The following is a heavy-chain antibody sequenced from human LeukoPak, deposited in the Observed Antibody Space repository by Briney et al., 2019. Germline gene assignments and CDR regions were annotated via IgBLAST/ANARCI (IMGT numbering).Heavy chain of an antibody. CDR1: GFTFSSYA. D-gene: IGHD3-22*01. Sequence: GGPLRLSCAASGFTFSSYAMHWVRQAPGKGLEWVAVISYDGSNKYYADSVKGRFTISRDNSKNTLYLQMNSLRAEDTAVYYCARDSKPYYDSSGPHDYWGQGTLVTVSS. J-gene: IGHJ4*02. CDR2: ISYDGSNK. V-gene: IGHV3-30-3*01. CDR3: ARDSKPYYDSSGPHDY.